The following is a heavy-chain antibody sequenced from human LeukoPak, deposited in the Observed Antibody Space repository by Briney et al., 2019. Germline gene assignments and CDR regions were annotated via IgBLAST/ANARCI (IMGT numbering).Heavy chain of an antibody. CDR3: ARDGDSSGYIDY. V-gene: IGHV4-39*07. CDR2: IYYSGST. D-gene: IGHD3-22*01. J-gene: IGHJ4*02. Sequence: SETLSLTCTVSGGSISSSSYYWGWIRQPPGKGLEWIGSIYYSGSTYYNPSLKSRVTISVDTSKNQFSLKLSSVTAADTAVYYCARDGDSSGYIDYWGRGTLVTVSS. CDR1: GGSISSSSYY.